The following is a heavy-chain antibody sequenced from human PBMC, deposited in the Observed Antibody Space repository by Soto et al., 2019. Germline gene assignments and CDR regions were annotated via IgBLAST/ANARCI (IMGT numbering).Heavy chain of an antibody. Sequence: PGGSLRLSCAASGSTFSSYAMHWVRQAPGKGLEWVAVISYDGSNKYYADSVKGRFTISRDNSKNTLYLQMNSLRAEDTAVYYSARGQHYYDSSGYPGWMDVWGQGTTVTVSS. V-gene: IGHV3-30-3*01. CDR2: ISYDGSNK. CDR3: ARGQHYYDSSGYPGWMDV. D-gene: IGHD3-22*01. J-gene: IGHJ6*02. CDR1: GSTFSSYA.